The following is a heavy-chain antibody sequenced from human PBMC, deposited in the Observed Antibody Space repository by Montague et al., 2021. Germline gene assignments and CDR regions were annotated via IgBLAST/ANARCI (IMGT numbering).Heavy chain of an antibody. CDR3: ARSAVAAALDP. CDR2: IKYDGSRT. CDR1: GFTFSNCW. J-gene: IGHJ5*02. V-gene: IGHV3-74*01. Sequence: SLRPSCAASGFTFSNCWMHWVRQAPGKGLVWVSHIKYDGSRTGYADSVKGRFTISRDNAKNTLYLQMNSLRVDDTAVYYCARSAVAAALDPWGQGTLVTVSS. D-gene: IGHD6-25*01.